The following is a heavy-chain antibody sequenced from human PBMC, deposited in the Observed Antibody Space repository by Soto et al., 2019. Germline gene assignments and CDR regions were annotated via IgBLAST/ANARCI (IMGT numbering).Heavy chain of an antibody. CDR2: INAGNGNT. D-gene: IGHD6-19*01. CDR3: AREGQYSSGWYSYYYGMDV. V-gene: IGHV1-3*01. Sequence: ASVKVSCKASGYTFTSYAMHWVRQAPGQRLEWMGWINAGNGNTKYSQKFQGRVTITRDTSASTAYMELSSLRSEDTGVYYCAREGQYSSGWYSYYYGMDVWGQGTTVTVSS. J-gene: IGHJ6*02. CDR1: GYTFTSYA.